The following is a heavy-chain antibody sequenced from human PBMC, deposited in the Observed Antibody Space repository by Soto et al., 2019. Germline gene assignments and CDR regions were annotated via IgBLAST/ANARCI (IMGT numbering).Heavy chain of an antibody. V-gene: IGHV4-39*01. Sequence: SETLSLTCTVSGGSISSSSYYWGWIRQPPGKGLEWIGSIYYSGSTYYNPSLKSRVTISVDTSKNQFSLKLSSVTAAETAVYYCASLRIAVAGTYFDYWGQGTLVTVSS. CDR1: GGSISSSSYY. CDR3: ASLRIAVAGTYFDY. J-gene: IGHJ4*02. CDR2: IYYSGST. D-gene: IGHD6-19*01.